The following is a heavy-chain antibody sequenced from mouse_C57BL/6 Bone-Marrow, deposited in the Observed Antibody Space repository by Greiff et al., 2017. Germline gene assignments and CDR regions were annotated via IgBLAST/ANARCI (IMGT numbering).Heavy chain of an antibody. D-gene: IGHD1-1*01. J-gene: IGHJ2*01. V-gene: IGHV15-2*01. CDR2: ILPSIGRT. CDR3: ARGYGSSTYYFDY. Sequence: QVQLQQSGSELRSPGSSVKLSCKDFDSEVFPIAYMSWVRQKPGHGFEWIGGILPSIGRTIYGEKFEDKATLDADTLSNTAYLELNSLTSEDSAIYYCARGYGSSTYYFDYWGQGTTLTVSS. CDR1: DSEVFPIAY.